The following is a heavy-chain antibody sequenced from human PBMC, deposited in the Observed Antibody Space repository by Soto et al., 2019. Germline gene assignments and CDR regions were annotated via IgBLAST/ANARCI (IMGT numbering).Heavy chain of an antibody. V-gene: IGHV3-53*01. D-gene: IGHD3-10*01. Sequence: GGSLRLSCAASGFIVSSNYMNWVRQAPGKGLEWVSVIYSDGNTDYAKSVKGRFTISRDNSKNTLYLQMNSLRADDTAVYYCVGSYSQSLFGFDCWGQGTLVTVSS. J-gene: IGHJ4*02. CDR3: VGSYSQSLFGFDC. CDR1: GFIVSSNY. CDR2: IYSDGNT.